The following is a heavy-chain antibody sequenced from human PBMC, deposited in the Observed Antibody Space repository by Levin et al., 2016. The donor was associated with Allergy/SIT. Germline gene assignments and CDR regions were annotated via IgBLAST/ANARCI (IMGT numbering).Heavy chain of an antibody. CDR3: ARDRMPDAFDI. Sequence: GESLKISCAASGFTFSSYGMHWVRQAPGKGLEWVAVIWYDGSNKYYADSVKGRFTISRDNSKNTLYLQMNSLRAEDTAVYYCARDRMPDAFDIWGQGTMVTVSS. CDR2: IWYDGSNK. J-gene: IGHJ3*02. CDR1: GFTFSSYG. D-gene: IGHD2-15*01. V-gene: IGHV3-33*01.